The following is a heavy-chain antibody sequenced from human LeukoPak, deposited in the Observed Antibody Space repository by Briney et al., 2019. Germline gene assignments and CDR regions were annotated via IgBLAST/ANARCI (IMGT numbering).Heavy chain of an antibody. V-gene: IGHV4-59*01. CDR2: VSYSGVT. D-gene: IGHD3-9*01. Sequence: PSETLSLTCTVSGGSINNYYWSWVRQPPGKGLESIGYVSYSGVTNYNPSLKSRATTSIDASSNQVFLRMPSLPTADTAVYYCASGRFELPSWGAGNLVTVS. J-gene: IGHJ5*02. CDR1: GGSINNYY. CDR3: ASGRFELPS.